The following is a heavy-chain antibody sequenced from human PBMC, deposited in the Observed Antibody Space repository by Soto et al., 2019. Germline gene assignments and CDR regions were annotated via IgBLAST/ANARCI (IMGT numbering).Heavy chain of an antibody. CDR2: ISYDGSNK. CDR1: GFTFSSYA. D-gene: IGHD3-16*01. V-gene: IGHV3-30-3*01. J-gene: IGHJ4*02. CDR3: ARDPLSTYYFDY. Sequence: QVQLVESGGGVVQPGRSLRLSCAASGFTFSSYAMHWIRQAPGKGLEWVAVISYDGSNKYYADSVKGRFTISRDNSKNTLYLQMNSLGAEDTAVYYCARDPLSTYYFDYWGQGTLVTVSS.